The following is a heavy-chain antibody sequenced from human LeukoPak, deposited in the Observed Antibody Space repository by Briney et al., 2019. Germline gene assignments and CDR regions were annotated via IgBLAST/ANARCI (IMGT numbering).Heavy chain of an antibody. D-gene: IGHD3-22*01. CDR3: AGSRVWANSSWHYWFDP. V-gene: IGHV4-31*03. Sequence: SETLSLTCTVSGGSISRGGYYWSWTRQHPGKGLEWIGYMYYSGSTYYNPSLKSRVTISVDTSKNQFSLKLSSVTAAGTAVYYCAGSRVWANSSWHYWFDPWGQGTLVTVSS. CDR1: GGSISRGGYY. J-gene: IGHJ5*02. CDR2: MYYSGST.